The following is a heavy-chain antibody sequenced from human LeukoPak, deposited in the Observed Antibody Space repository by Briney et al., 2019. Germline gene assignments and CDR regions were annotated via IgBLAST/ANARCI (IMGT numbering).Heavy chain of an antibody. J-gene: IGHJ4*02. CDR1: GFTFSSYA. CDR2: IKYDGSEK. Sequence: GGSLRLSCAASGFTFSSYAMSWVRQAPGKGLEWVANIKYDGSEKYYMDSVKGRFTISRDNAKNSLYLQMNSLRAEDTAVYYCARFTRGDGPFYWGQGSLVTVSS. CDR3: ARFTRGDGPFY. V-gene: IGHV3-7*03. D-gene: IGHD3-10*01.